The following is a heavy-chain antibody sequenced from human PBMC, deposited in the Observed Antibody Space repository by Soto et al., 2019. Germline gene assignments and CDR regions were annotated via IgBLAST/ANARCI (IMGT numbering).Heavy chain of an antibody. V-gene: IGHV3-30*18. CDR1: GFTFSSYG. CDR3: AKDPAGSYYEYYFDY. J-gene: IGHJ4*02. D-gene: IGHD1-26*01. CDR2: ISYDGSNK. Sequence: VQLVESGGGVVQPGRSLRLSCAASGFTFSSYGMHWVRQAPGKGLEWVAVISYDGSNKYYADSVKGRFTISRDNSKNTLYLQMNSLRAEDTAVYYCAKDPAGSYYEYYFDYWGQGTLVTVSS.